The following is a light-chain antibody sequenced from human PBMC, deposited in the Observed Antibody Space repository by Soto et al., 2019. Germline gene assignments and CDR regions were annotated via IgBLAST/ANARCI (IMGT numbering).Light chain of an antibody. Sequence: DIQMTQSPSTLSASVGDRVTITCRASQSISSWLAWYQQKPGKAPKLLIYDASSLESGVPSRFSGSGSGTEFTLTSSSLQPDDVATYYCQQYHSYWTFGQGTKVEIK. CDR2: DAS. CDR1: QSISSW. CDR3: QQYHSYWT. V-gene: IGKV1-5*01. J-gene: IGKJ1*01.